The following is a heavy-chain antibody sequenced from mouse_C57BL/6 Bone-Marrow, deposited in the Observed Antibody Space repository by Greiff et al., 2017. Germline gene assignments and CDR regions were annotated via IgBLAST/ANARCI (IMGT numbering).Heavy chain of an antibody. V-gene: IGHV5-16*01. Sequence: EVQLVESEGGLVQPGSSMKLSCTASGFTFSDYYMAWVRQVPEKGLEWVANINYDGSSTYYLDSLKSRFIISRDNAKNILYLQMSSLKSEDTATYYCARDPLWYFDVGGRGTTVTVSA. J-gene: IGHJ1*03. CDR2: INYDGSST. CDR1: GFTFSDYY. D-gene: IGHD6-1*01. CDR3: ARDPLWYFDV.